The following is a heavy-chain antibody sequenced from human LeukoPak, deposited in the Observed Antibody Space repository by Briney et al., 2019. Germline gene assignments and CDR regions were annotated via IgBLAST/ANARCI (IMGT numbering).Heavy chain of an antibody. CDR2: INPSGGST. CDR1: GYTFTSYY. CDR3: ARAGGIAAAGTRRNWFDP. D-gene: IGHD6-13*01. J-gene: IGHJ5*02. V-gene: IGHV1-46*01. Sequence: ASVKVSCKASGYTFTSYYMHWVRQAPGQGLEWMGIINPSGGSTSYAQKFQGRVTMTRDTSTSTVYIELSSLRSEDTAVYYCARAGGIAAAGTRRNWFDPWGQGTLVTVSS.